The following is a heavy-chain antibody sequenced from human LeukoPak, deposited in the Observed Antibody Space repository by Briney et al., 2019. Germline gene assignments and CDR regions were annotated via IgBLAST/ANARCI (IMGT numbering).Heavy chain of an antibody. CDR2: ISAYNGNT. D-gene: IGHD4-11*01. CDR3: ARENSNSDYYYGMDV. V-gene: IGHV1-18*01. Sequence: ASVKVSCKASGYTFTSYGISWVRQAPGQGLEWMGWISAYNGNTNYAQKFQGRVTMTRDTSTSTVYMELSSLRSEDTAVYYCARENSNSDYYYGMDVWGQGTTVTVSS. CDR1: GYTFTSYG. J-gene: IGHJ6*02.